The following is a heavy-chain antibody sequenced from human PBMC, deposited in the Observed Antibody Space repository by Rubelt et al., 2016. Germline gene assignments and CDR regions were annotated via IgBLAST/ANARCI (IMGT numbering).Heavy chain of an antibody. CDR1: GGSISSYY. Sequence: QLQLQESGPGLVKPSETLSLTCTVSGGSISSYYWSWIRQPPGKGLEWIGSVYHSGSTYYNPSLKSRVAMSVDTSKNQFSLKLRSVTAADTAVYYCARDSGYSSSSTLDYWGQGTLVTVSS. CDR2: VYHSGST. V-gene: IGHV4-59*04. CDR3: ARDSGYSSSSTLDY. D-gene: IGHD6-13*01. J-gene: IGHJ4*02.